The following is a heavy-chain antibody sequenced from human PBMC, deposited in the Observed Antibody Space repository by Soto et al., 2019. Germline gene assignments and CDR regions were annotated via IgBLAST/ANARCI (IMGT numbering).Heavy chain of an antibody. CDR1: GFSFSASA. CDR2: IRSKANGYAT. V-gene: IGHV3-73*01. D-gene: IGHD4-17*01. Sequence: GGSLRLSCAASGFSFSASAMHWVRQASGKGLEWVGRIRSKANGYATAYAASVKGRFIISRDDSKNTAYLQVNSLKTEDTAVYYCTKNDYGGNSPVDWGQGTLVTVSS. J-gene: IGHJ4*02. CDR3: TKNDYGGNSPVD.